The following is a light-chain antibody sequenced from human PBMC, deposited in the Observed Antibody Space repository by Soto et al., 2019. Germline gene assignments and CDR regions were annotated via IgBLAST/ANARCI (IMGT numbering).Light chain of an antibody. Sequence: EIVLTQSPGTLSLSPGERATLSCRASQSVSSDYLAWYQQKPGQAPRLLIFGAYGRATGIPDRFSGSGSGTDFTLTISRLEPEDFAVYYCQQYSNWPLTFGQGTKVDIK. CDR3: QQYSNWPLT. J-gene: IGKJ1*01. CDR2: GAY. CDR1: QSVSSDY. V-gene: IGKV3-20*01.